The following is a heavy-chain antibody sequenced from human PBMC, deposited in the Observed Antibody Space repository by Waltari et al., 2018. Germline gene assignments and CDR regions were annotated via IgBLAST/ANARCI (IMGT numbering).Heavy chain of an antibody. CDR2: TKGGGNT. CDR1: GCIVSNNY. CDR3: ASDPGFANGMDG. V-gene: IGHV3-53*01. Sequence: EVQLVESGGGLIQPGGSLRLCWAASGCIVSNNYMSWVRQAPGKGLEWVSVTKGGGNTFYSDSVKGRFTISTDDSSNTLSLQMNSLRVEDTAVYYCASDPGFANGMDGWGQGTTVTVSS. J-gene: IGHJ6*02.